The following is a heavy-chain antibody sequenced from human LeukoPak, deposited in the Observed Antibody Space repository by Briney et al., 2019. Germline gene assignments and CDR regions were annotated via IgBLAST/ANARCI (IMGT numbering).Heavy chain of an antibody. D-gene: IGHD4-11*01. V-gene: IGHV3-23*01. CDR3: AKTTVTTWGGMDV. J-gene: IGHJ6*02. Sequence: GGSLRLSCAASGFTFSNYAMSWVRQAPGKGLEWVSTISGSGGGTYSADSVKGRFTISRDNSKDTLYLQMNSLRAEDTAVYYCAKTTVTTWGGMDVWGQGTTVTVSS. CDR2: ISGSGGGT. CDR1: GFTFSNYA.